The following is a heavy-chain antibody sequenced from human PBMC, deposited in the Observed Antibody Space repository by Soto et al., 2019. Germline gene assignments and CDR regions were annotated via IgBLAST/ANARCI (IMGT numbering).Heavy chain of an antibody. D-gene: IGHD6-13*01. J-gene: IGHJ4*02. CDR1: GYTLTSYD. CDR2: MNPNSGNT. CDR3: ARRLLVSSSWYTRFDY. Sequence: ASVKVSCKASGYTLTSYDINWVRQATGQGLEWMGWMNPNSGNTGYAQKFQGRVTMTRNTSISTAYMELSSLRSEDTAVYYCARRLLVSSSWYTRFDYWGQGTLVTVSS. V-gene: IGHV1-8*01.